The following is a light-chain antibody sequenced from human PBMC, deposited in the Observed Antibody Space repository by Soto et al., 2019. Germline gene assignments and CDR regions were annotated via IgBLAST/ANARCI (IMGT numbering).Light chain of an antibody. CDR1: QSVSKY. J-gene: IGKJ5*01. V-gene: IGKV3-11*01. CDR2: DAS. CDR3: QQRSNWPIT. Sequence: EIVLTQSPATLSLSPGERVTLSCRTSQSVSKYFAWYQQKPGRAPRLLIYDASSRATGIPARFIGSGSGTDFTLTISSLEPEDFAIYYCQQRSNWPITFGQGTRLEMK.